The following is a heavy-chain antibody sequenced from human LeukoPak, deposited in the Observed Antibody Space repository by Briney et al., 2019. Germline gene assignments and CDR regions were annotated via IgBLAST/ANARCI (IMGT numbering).Heavy chain of an antibody. J-gene: IGHJ2*01. CDR3: ARPGREDAYNGHYWYFDV. CDR1: GGSITNYY. Sequence: PSETLSLTCTVSGGSITNYYWNWIRQPPGKDLEWIGCVSYSGRTHYSSALKSRVTISVDTCKIQFSLNLRSVTAADTAVYYCARPGREDAYNGHYWYFDVWGRGTLVTVSS. CDR2: VSYSGRT. D-gene: IGHD5-24*01. V-gene: IGHV4-59*01.